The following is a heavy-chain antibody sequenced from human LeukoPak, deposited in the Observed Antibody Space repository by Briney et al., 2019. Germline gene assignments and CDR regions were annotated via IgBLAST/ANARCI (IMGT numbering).Heavy chain of an antibody. V-gene: IGHV3-21*01. J-gene: IGHJ4*02. Sequence: GGSLRLSCAASGFTFSSYSMNWVRQAPGKGLEWVSSISSISSYIYYADSVKGRFTISRDNAKNSLYLQMNSLRAEDTAVYYCARDRLVVTYDYWGQGTLVTVSS. CDR2: ISSISSYI. D-gene: IGHD4-23*01. CDR1: GFTFSSYS. CDR3: ARDRLVVTYDY.